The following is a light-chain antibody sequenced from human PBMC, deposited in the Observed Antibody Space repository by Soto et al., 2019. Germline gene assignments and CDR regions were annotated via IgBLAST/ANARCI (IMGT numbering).Light chain of an antibody. V-gene: IGKV3-15*01. J-gene: IGKJ2*01. CDR2: GAS. Sequence: IVMTQSPATLPVSPGERATLSCRTSQSVNSHLAWYQHKPGQAPRLLIYGASSRATGIPTRFSGSGSGTEFTLTIDSLQSEDFAVYYCQQSFRSPYTFGQGTRLEIK. CDR1: QSVNSH. CDR3: QQSFRSPYT.